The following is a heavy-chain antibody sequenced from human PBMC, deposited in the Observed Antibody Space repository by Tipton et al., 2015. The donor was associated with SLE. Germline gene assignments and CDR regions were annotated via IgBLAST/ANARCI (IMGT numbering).Heavy chain of an antibody. J-gene: IGHJ6*02. CDR3: LYYDYIWGSTYYYGLDV. V-gene: IGHV4-39*07. D-gene: IGHD3-16*01. CDR1: GGSISSSSYY. CDR2: IYYSGST. Sequence: TLSLTCTVSGGSISSSSYYWGWIRQHPGMGLEWIGSIYYSGSTYYNTSLKSRVTISVDTSKNQFSLKLSSVTAADPAVYYCLYYDYIWGSTYYYGLDVWVQGTTVTVSS.